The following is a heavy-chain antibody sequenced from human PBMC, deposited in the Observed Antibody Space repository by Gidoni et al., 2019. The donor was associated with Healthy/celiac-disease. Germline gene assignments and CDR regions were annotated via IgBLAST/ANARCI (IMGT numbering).Heavy chain of an antibody. D-gene: IGHD6-25*01. Sequence: QVQLVESGGGVVQPGRSLRLSCAASGFTFSSYGMHWVRQAPGKGLEWVAVIWYDGSNKYYADSVKGRFTISRDNSKNTLYLQMNSLRAEDTAVYYCARGDSTGGDSDAFDIWGQGTMVTVSS. V-gene: IGHV3-33*01. CDR3: ARGDSTGGDSDAFDI. J-gene: IGHJ3*02. CDR2: IWYDGSNK. CDR1: GFTFSSYG.